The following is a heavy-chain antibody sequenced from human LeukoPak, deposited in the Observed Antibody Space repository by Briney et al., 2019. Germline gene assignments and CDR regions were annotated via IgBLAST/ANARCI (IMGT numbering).Heavy chain of an antibody. Sequence: GGSLRLSCAASGFTFSSYGMHWVRQAPGKGLEWVAVISYDGSNKYYADSVKGRFTISRDNSKNTLYLQMNSLRAEDTAVYYCAKDGSLWYYYDGSGYSGMDVWGKGTTVTVSS. J-gene: IGHJ6*04. CDR1: GFTFSSYG. D-gene: IGHD3-22*01. CDR2: ISYDGSNK. CDR3: AKDGSLWYYYDGSGYSGMDV. V-gene: IGHV3-30*18.